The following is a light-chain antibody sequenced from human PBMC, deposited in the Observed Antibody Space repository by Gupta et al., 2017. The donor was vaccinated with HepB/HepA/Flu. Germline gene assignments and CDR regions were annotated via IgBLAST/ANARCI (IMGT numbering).Light chain of an antibody. CDR3: QHYYSSPRT. CDR1: HSVFYSSNNKNY. Sequence: DIVMTQSPHSLPVSLGGRAPINCTSSHSVFYSSNNKNYLAWYQQKPGQPPKLLIYWASTRKSGVPDRFRGSGSGTDFTLTIISLQAEEVAVYYCQHYYSSPRTFGQGTKVEIK. V-gene: IGKV4-1*01. CDR2: WAS. J-gene: IGKJ1*01.